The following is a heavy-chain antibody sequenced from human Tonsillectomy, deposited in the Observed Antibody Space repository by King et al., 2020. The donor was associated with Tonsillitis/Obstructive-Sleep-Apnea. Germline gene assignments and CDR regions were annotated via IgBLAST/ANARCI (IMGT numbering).Heavy chain of an antibody. CDR3: ASSLGYCSSTSCDLMGHDAFDI. V-gene: IGHV3-33*01. CDR1: EFTFSSYG. Sequence: VQLVESGGGVVQPGRSLRLSCEASEFTFSSYGMHWVRQAPGKGLEWVAVIWYDGSNKYYAESVKGRFTISRDNSKNTLYLQMNSLRAEDTAVYYCASSLGYCSSTSCDLMGHDAFDIWGQGTMVTVSS. J-gene: IGHJ3*02. CDR2: IWYDGSNK. D-gene: IGHD2-2*01.